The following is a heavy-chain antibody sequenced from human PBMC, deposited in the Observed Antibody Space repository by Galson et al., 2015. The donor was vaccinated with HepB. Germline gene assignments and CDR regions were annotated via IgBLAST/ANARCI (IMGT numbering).Heavy chain of an antibody. J-gene: IGHJ5*02. Sequence: PALVKPTQTLTLTCTFSGISLSTSGGGVGWFRQPPGKALEWLAGICWDEDKRYSPSLQTRLTISKDTSKDQVVLMLADMDPVDTSTNYCAHTPGDGSAYKNWFDTWGQGTPVTVSS. D-gene: IGHD3-22*01. V-gene: IGHV2-5*02. CDR3: AHTPGDGSAYKNWFDT. CDR2: ICWDEDK. CDR1: GISLSTSGGG.